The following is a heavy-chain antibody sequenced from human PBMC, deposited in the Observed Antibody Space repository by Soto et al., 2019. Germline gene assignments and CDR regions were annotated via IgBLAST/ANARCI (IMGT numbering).Heavy chain of an antibody. Sequence: QVQLQESGPGLVKPSETLSLTCTVSGGSVSSGSYYWSWIRQPPGKGLEWIGYIYYSGSTNYNPSLKSRVTISVDTSKTQFSLKLSSVTAADTAVYYCARDREYSSGWYRLGYWGQGTLVTVSS. CDR3: ARDREYSSGWYRLGY. V-gene: IGHV4-61*01. CDR2: IYYSGST. CDR1: GGSVSSGSYY. D-gene: IGHD6-19*01. J-gene: IGHJ4*02.